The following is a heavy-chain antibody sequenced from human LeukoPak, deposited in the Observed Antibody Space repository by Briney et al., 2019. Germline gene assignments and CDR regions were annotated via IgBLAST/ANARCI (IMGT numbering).Heavy chain of an antibody. Sequence: GGSLRLSCAASGFTFSSYWMSWVRQAPGKGLEWVANIKQDGSEKYYVDSVKGRFTISRDNAKNSLYLQMNSLRAEDTAVYYCARLSGDSYGLNFDYWGQGTLVTVSS. J-gene: IGHJ4*02. CDR1: GFTFSSYW. CDR3: ARLSGDSYGLNFDY. V-gene: IGHV3-7*01. CDR2: IKQDGSEK. D-gene: IGHD5-18*01.